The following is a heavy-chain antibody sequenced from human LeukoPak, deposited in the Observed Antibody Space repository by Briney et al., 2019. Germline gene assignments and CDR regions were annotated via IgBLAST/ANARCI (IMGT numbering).Heavy chain of an antibody. V-gene: IGHV1-8*01. D-gene: IGHD6-13*01. J-gene: IGHJ4*02. Sequence: GASVKVSCKTSGYTFTGYDIHWVRQAPGRRLEWMGWMKSNSGDTHFAQKFQGRVTMARNTSISTAFMELSSLRSEDTAVYYCARGEYSSGWYPFDNWGQGSLVTVSS. CDR1: GYTFTGYD. CDR3: ARGEYSSGWYPFDN. CDR2: MKSNSGDT.